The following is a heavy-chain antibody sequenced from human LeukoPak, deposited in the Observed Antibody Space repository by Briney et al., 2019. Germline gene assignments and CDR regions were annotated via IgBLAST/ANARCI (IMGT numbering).Heavy chain of an antibody. CDR2: ISGSGGST. J-gene: IGHJ4*02. D-gene: IGHD3-16*02. CDR3: AKAHRMITFGGVIGDFDY. Sequence: GGSLRLSCAASGFTFSSYAMSWVRQAPGKGLEWVSAISGSGGSTYYADSVKGRFTISRDNSKNTLYLQMNSLRAEDTAVYYCAKAHRMITFGGVIGDFDYWGQGTLVTVSS. CDR1: GFTFSSYA. V-gene: IGHV3-23*01.